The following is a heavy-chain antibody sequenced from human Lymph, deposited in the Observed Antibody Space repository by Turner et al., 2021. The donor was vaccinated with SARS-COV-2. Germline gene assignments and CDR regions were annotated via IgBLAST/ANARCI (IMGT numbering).Heavy chain of an antibody. Sequence: QVQLVESGGGVVQPGRSLRLSCAASGFTFRTYGMHWVRQAPGKGLEWVAVISYDGSNKYYADSVKGRFTISRDNSKNTLYLQMNSLGAEDTAVYYCAKMGGVYCSGGNCYSGRLDYWGQGTLVTVSS. V-gene: IGHV3-30*18. CDR1: GFTFRTYG. J-gene: IGHJ4*02. CDR3: AKMGGVYCSGGNCYSGRLDY. D-gene: IGHD2-15*01. CDR2: ISYDGSNK.